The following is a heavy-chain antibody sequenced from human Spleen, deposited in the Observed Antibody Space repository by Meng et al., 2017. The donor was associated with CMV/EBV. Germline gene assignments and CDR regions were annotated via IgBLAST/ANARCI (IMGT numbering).Heavy chain of an antibody. J-gene: IGHJ5*02. CDR2: IYYSGST. V-gene: IGHV4-59*12. CDR1: GGSISSYY. CDR3: ARGIRYFDWLLSPSTRWFDP. D-gene: IGHD3-9*01. Sequence: SETLSLTCTVSGGSISSYYWTWIRQPPGKGLEWIGYIYYSGSTNYNPSLKSRVTISVDTSKNQFSLKLSSVTAADTAVYYCARGIRYFDWLLSPSTRWFDPWGQGTLVTVSS.